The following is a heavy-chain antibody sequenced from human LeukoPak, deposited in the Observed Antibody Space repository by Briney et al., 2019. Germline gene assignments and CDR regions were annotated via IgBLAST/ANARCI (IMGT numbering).Heavy chain of an antibody. D-gene: IGHD4-17*01. CDR1: GFTFADHA. J-gene: IGHJ1*01. Sequence: GGSLRLSCVASGFTFADHAMHWVRQAPGKGLEWVSGISWNSGSIGYADSVKGRFTISRDNAKNSLYLQMNSLRAEDTALYYCAKDIYGDYVTSLFQHWGQGTLVTVSS. V-gene: IGHV3-9*01. CDR2: ISWNSGSI. CDR3: AKDIYGDYVTSLFQH.